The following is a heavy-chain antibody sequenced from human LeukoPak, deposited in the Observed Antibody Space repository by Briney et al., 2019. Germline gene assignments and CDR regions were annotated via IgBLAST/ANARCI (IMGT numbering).Heavy chain of an antibody. CDR1: GFTFSTYA. J-gene: IGHJ4*02. V-gene: IGHV3-23*01. D-gene: IGHD3-3*01. Sequence: GGSLRLSCAASGFTFSTYAMSWVRQTPRKGLEWVSTISDSGTRTYYADSVKGRFTISRDNSQNTLYLQMNSLRAEDTAVYYCATLFGVITPFDCWGQGTLITVSS. CDR2: ISDSGTRT. CDR3: ATLFGVITPFDC.